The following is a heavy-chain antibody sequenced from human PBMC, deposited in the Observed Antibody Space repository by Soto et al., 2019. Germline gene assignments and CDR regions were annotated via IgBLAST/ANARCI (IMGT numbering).Heavy chain of an antibody. J-gene: IGHJ6*02. D-gene: IGHD2-8*01. Sequence: QVQLVESGGGVVQPGRSLRLSCAASGFTFSSYGMHWVRQAPGKGLEWVAVIWYDGSNKYYADSVKGRFTISRDNSKNTLYLQMSSLRAEDTAVYYCARDPYATPYYYGMDVWGQGTTVTVSS. CDR2: IWYDGSNK. CDR3: ARDPYATPYYYGMDV. CDR1: GFTFSSYG. V-gene: IGHV3-33*01.